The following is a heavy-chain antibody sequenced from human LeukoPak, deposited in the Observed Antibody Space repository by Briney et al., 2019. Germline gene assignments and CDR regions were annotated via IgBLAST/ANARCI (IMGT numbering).Heavy chain of an antibody. J-gene: IGHJ3*02. Sequence: SETLSLTCTVSGGSISSSSYYWGWIRQPPGKGLEWIGSIYYSGSTYYNPSLKSRVTISVDTSKDQFSLKLSSVTAADTAVYYCAREGVVVIIANAFDIWAKGQWSPSLQ. D-gene: IGHD3-22*01. CDR3: AREGVVVIIANAFDI. CDR1: GGSISSSSYY. V-gene: IGHV4-39*07. CDR2: IYYSGST.